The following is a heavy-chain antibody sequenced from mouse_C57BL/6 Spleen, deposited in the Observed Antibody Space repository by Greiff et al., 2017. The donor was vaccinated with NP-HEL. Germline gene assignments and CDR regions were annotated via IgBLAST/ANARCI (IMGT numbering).Heavy chain of an antibody. Sequence: VQLQQSGAELVRPGTSVKVSCKASGYAFTNYLIEWVKQRPGQGLEWIGVINPGSGGTNYNEKFKGKATLTADKSSSTAYMQLSSLTSEDSAVYCCARGGDYGLFAYWGQGTLVTVSA. CDR3: ARGGDYGLFAY. V-gene: IGHV1-54*01. CDR1: GYAFTNYL. D-gene: IGHD2-4*01. CDR2: INPGSGGT. J-gene: IGHJ3*01.